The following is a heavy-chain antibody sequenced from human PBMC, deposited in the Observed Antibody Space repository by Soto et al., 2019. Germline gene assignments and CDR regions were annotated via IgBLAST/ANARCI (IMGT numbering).Heavy chain of an antibody. CDR3: ARGGVGFGQPSDY. V-gene: IGHV3-11*05. CDR1: GFTFSDYY. J-gene: IGHJ4*02. D-gene: IGHD3-10*01. CDR2: ISRSSRYT. Sequence: QVQLVESGGGLVKPGGSLRLSCAASGFTFSDYYMSWIRQAPGKGLEWVSYISRSSRYTNYADSVKGRFTISRDNAKNSLYLQMNSLRAAGTAVYYCARGGVGFGQPSDYWGQGTLVTVSS.